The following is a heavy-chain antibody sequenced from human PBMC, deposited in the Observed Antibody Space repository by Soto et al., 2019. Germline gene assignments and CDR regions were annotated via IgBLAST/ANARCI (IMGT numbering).Heavy chain of an antibody. J-gene: IGHJ6*02. CDR2: IYSGGST. Sequence: GGSLRLSCAASGFTFSNAWMSWVRQAPGKGLEWVSVIYSGGSTYYADSVKGRFTISRDNSKNTLYLQMNSLRAEDTAVYYCARAKTRLTGTTRRYYYYYGMDVWGQGTTVTVSS. V-gene: IGHV3-53*01. CDR3: ARAKTRLTGTTRRYYYYYGMDV. D-gene: IGHD1-20*01. CDR1: GFTFSNAW.